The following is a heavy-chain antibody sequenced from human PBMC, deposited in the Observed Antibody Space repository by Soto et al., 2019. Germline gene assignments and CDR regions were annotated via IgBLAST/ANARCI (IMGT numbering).Heavy chain of an antibody. CDR3: ARGGVLLWFGEPLDS. Sequence: QVQLVQSGAEVKKPGASVKVSCKASGYTFSRYGITWVRQAPGQGLEWMGWISGYSGNTNYAQNLRGRVTMTTETSTSTAYMELRSLRSDDTAVYYCARGGVLLWFGEPLDSWGQGTLVTVSS. CDR1: GYTFSRYG. J-gene: IGHJ4*02. CDR2: ISGYSGNT. D-gene: IGHD3-10*01. V-gene: IGHV1-18*01.